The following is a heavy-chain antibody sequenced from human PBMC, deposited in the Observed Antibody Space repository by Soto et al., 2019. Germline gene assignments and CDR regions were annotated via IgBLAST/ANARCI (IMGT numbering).Heavy chain of an antibody. D-gene: IGHD6-6*01. CDR3: ARAPLYSTSPKSAFDI. CDR2: ISTYNGNP. Sequence: QVQLVQSGPEVKKPGASVKVSCKASGYTFTSYGISWVRQAPGQGLEWMGWISTYNGNPNYAQKLKGRVTMTTDTSTSTAYMELRSLRSDDTAVFYCARAPLYSTSPKSAFDIWGQGTVVTVSS. V-gene: IGHV1-18*01. CDR1: GYTFTSYG. J-gene: IGHJ3*02.